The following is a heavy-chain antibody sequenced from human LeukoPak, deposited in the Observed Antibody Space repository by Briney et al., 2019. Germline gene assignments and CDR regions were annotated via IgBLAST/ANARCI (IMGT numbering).Heavy chain of an antibody. Sequence: PGGSLRLSCTASGFIFENYYMTWIRQAPGKGPQWVSYISKADNTIYYADSVKGRFTISRDNAKNSLYLQMNSLRAEDTAVYYCAELGITMIGGVWGKGTTVTISS. J-gene: IGHJ6*04. CDR2: ISKADNTI. V-gene: IGHV3-11*04. CDR1: GFIFENYY. D-gene: IGHD3-10*02. CDR3: AELGITMIGGV.